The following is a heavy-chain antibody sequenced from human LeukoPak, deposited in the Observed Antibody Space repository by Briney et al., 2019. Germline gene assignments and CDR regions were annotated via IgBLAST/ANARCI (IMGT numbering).Heavy chain of an antibody. CDR2: ISTSNSDI. CDR3: ARDGAVGSGNELDH. V-gene: IGHV3-21*01. Sequence: PGGSLRLSCAASGFTFSTYNMNWVRQAPGKGLEWVSSISTSNSDIYYADSMKGRFTISRDNAKNSVYLQMNSLRAEDTAVYYCARDGAVGSGNELDHWGQGTLVTVSS. J-gene: IGHJ4*02. D-gene: IGHD5-12*01. CDR1: GFTFSTYN.